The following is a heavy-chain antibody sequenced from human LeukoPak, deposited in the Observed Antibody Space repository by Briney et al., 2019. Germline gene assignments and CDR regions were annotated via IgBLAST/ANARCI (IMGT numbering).Heavy chain of an antibody. Sequence: PGGSLRLSCTASGFTFGDYAMSWFRQAPGKGLEWVGFIRSKAYGGTTEHAASVKGRFTTSRDDSKSIAYLQMNSLKTEDTAVYYCTRDQFAQWLVLGYFDYWGQGTLVTVSS. D-gene: IGHD6-19*01. J-gene: IGHJ4*02. CDR2: IRSKAYGGTT. V-gene: IGHV3-49*03. CDR3: TRDQFAQWLVLGYFDY. CDR1: GFTFGDYA.